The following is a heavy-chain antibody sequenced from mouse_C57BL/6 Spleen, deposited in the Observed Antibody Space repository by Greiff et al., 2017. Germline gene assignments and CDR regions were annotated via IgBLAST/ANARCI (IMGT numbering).Heavy chain of an antibody. Sequence: VQLQQSGPELVKPGASVKIPCKASGYTFTDYNMDWVKQSHGKSLEWIGDINPNNGGTIYNQKFKGKATLTVDKSSSTAYMELRSLTSEDTAVYYCARGDGYYDWYFDVWGTGTTVTVSS. D-gene: IGHD2-3*01. CDR3: ARGDGYYDWYFDV. CDR2: INPNNGGT. CDR1: GYTFTDYN. J-gene: IGHJ1*03. V-gene: IGHV1-18*01.